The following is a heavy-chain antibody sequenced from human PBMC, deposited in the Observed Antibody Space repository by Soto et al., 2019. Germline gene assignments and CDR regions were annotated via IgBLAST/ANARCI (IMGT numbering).Heavy chain of an antibody. CDR2: IYYSGST. Sequence: SETLSLTCTVSGGSITSSSYYWGWIRQPPGKGLEWIGSIYYSGSTYYNPSLKSRVTISVDTSKNQFSLKLSSVTAADTAVYYCTRDLGGYYTYWGQGTLVTVSS. V-gene: IGHV4-39*02. D-gene: IGHD3-22*01. CDR3: TRDLGGYYTY. J-gene: IGHJ4*02. CDR1: GGSITSSSYY.